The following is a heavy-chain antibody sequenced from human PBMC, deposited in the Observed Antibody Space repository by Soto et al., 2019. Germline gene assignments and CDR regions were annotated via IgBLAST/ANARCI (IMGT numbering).Heavy chain of an antibody. J-gene: IGHJ4*02. V-gene: IGHV5-10-1*01. CDR3: ARQIYDSDTGPNFQYHFDS. CDR1: GYGFAGYW. CDR2: IDPSDSQT. D-gene: IGHD3-22*01. Sequence: GESLKISCKGSGYGFAGYWITWVRQKPGKGLEWMGRIDPSDSQTYYSPSFRGHVTISATKSITTVFLQWSSLRASDTAMYYCARQIYDSDTGPNFQYHFDSWGQGTPVTVSS.